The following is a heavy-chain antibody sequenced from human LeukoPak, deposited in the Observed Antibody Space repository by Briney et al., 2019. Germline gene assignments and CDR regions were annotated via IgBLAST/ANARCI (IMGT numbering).Heavy chain of an antibody. CDR3: ARDSYDYVWGSYRYTYFDY. CDR2: IIPILGIA. V-gene: IGHV1-69*04. CDR1: GGTFSSYA. D-gene: IGHD3-16*02. J-gene: IGHJ4*02. Sequence: SVKVSCKASGGTFSSYAISWVRQAPGQGLEWMGRIIPILGIANYAQKFQGRVTITADKSTSTDYMELSSLRSEDTAVYYCARDSYDYVWGSYRYTYFDYWGQGTLVTVSS.